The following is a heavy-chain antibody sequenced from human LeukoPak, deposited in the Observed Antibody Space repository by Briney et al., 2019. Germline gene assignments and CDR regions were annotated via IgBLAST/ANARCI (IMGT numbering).Heavy chain of an antibody. V-gene: IGHV4-34*01. CDR2: IYHSGST. CDR1: GGSFSGYY. Sequence: SETLSLTCAVYGGSFSGYYWSWIRQTPGKGLEWIGSIYHSGSTYYNPSLKSRVTISVETSKNQFSLKLSSVTAADTAVYFCARGRGVARPYYFDFWGQGTLVTVSS. D-gene: IGHD1-26*01. J-gene: IGHJ4*02. CDR3: ARGRGVARPYYFDF.